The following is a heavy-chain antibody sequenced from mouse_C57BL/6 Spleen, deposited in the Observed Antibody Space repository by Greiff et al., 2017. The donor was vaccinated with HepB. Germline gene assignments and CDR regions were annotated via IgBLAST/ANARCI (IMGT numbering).Heavy chain of an antibody. J-gene: IGHJ1*03. CDR3: ARGNWDGYFDV. D-gene: IGHD4-1*01. Sequence: EVKVVESEGGLVQPGSSMKLSCTASGFTFSDYYMAWVRQVPEKGLEWVANINYDGSSTYYLDSLKSRFIISRDNAKNILYLQMSSLKSEDTATYYCARGNWDGYFDVWGTGTTVTVSS. CDR1: GFTFSDYY. CDR2: INYDGSST. V-gene: IGHV5-16*01.